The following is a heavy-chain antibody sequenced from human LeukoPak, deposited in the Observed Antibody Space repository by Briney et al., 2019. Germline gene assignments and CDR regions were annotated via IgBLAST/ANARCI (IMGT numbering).Heavy chain of an antibody. CDR1: GFSPDKAW. D-gene: IGHD3-10*02. J-gene: IGHJ6*01. Sequence: RGGSLRVSCAASGFSPDKAWMNWVRPAPREGLEWASYISSSGGTINYADSAKGRFTISRDNVKYSLYLQMNSVRAEDTGLYYCAELVITMIGSVWGKGDPVT. V-gene: IGHV3-48*04. CDR2: ISSSGGTI. CDR3: AELVITMIGSV.